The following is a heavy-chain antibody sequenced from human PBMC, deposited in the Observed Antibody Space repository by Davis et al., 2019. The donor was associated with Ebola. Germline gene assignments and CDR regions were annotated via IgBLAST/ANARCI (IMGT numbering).Heavy chain of an antibody. D-gene: IGHD3-10*01. J-gene: IGHJ4*02. Sequence: ASVKVSCKASGYTFTGYDINWVRQATGQGLEWMGWMNPNSGNTGYAQKFQGRVTMTRENSMSTAYMELSGLRSEDTALYFCARGGVASADLDYWGQGTLVAVSS. CDR3: ARGGVASADLDY. CDR1: GYTFTGYD. V-gene: IGHV1-8*02. CDR2: MNPNSGNT.